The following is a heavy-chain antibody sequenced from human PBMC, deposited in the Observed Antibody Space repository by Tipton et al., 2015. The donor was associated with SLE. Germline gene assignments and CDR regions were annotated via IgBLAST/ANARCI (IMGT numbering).Heavy chain of an antibody. D-gene: IGHD6-13*01. CDR2: IYYSGST. J-gene: IGHJ2*01. Sequence: TLSLTCTVSGGSISSGSYYWGWIRQPPGKGLEWIGSIYYSGSTYYNPSLKSRVTISVDTSKNQFSLKLSSVTAADTAVYYCASRGAAAAPGWYFDLWGRGTLVTVSS. V-gene: IGHV4-39*07. CDR1: GGSISSGSYY. CDR3: ASRGAAAAPGWYFDL.